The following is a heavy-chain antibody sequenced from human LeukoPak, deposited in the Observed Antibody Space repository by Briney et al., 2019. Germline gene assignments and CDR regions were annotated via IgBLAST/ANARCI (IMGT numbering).Heavy chain of an antibody. D-gene: IGHD2-2*01. Sequence: SETLSLTCTVSGGSISNYYWSWIRQPPGKGLEWIGYIYYSGSTNHNPSLKSRVTISVDTSKNQFSLKLSSVTAADTAVYYCARVPAAREPIDYWGQGTLVTVSS. CDR2: IYYSGST. J-gene: IGHJ4*02. CDR1: GGSISNYY. V-gene: IGHV4-59*01. CDR3: ARVPAAREPIDY.